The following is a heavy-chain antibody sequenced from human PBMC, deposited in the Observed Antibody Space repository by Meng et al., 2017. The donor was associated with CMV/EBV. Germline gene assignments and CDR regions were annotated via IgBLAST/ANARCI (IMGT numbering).Heavy chain of an antibody. J-gene: IGHJ5*02. Sequence: QLPWQGAGPGLVTPSETLSLTCTVSGGSISSSSYYWGWIRQPPGKGLEWIGSIYYSGSTYYNPSLKSRVTISVDTSKNQFSLKLSSVTAADTAVYYCARGVVTMIVVYDPWGQGTLVTVSS. V-gene: IGHV4-39*07. CDR2: IYYSGST. CDR3: ARGVVTMIVVYDP. CDR1: GGSISSSSYY. D-gene: IGHD3-22*01.